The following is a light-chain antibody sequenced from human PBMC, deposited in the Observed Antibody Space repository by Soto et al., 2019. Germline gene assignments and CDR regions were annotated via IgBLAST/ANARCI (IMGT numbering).Light chain of an antibody. J-gene: IGKJ4*01. V-gene: IGKV3-11*01. CDR1: QSIGSY. Sequence: EVVLTQSPATLSLSPGERATLSCRASQSIGSYLAWYQQRGGQAPRLLIYDASNRATGIPARFSGSGSGTDFTLTISSLEPEDFALYYCQQRTNWPLTFGGGTKVDIK. CDR3: QQRTNWPLT. CDR2: DAS.